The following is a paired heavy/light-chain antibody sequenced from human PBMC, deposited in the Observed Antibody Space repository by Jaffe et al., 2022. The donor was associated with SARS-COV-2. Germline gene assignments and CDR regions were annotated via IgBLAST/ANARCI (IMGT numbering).Heavy chain of an antibody. Sequence: EVQLVESGGGLVEPGGSLRLSCEASGFTFSNYWMSWVRQAPGKGLEWVASIKPDGSVKHYVDSVRGRFTISRDNAQSSLYLDLNSLRPEDSAVYYCASHVRGYWGQGAVVTVSP. V-gene: IGHV3-7*01. D-gene: IGHD3-16*01. CDR2: IKPDGSVK. J-gene: IGHJ4*02. CDR3: ASHVRGY. CDR1: GFTFSNYW.
Light chain of an antibody. J-gene: IGKJ2*03. CDR2: GAS. CDR1: QDISNS. Sequence: DIQMTQSPSSLSASVGDRVTITCQASQDISNSLNWFQQKPGKAPKVLISGASNLETGVPSRFSGSGSGTGFTFTISSLQPEDIATYYCQQYHYLYGFGQGTKLEIK. CDR3: QQYHYLYG. V-gene: IGKV1-33*01.